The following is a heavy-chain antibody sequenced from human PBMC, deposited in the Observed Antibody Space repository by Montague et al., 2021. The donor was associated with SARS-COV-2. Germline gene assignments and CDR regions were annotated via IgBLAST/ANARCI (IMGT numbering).Heavy chain of an antibody. CDR2: IYYSGST. D-gene: IGHD2-15*01. CDR3: ARQEPIVVVVAAARGWFDP. CDR1: GGSISSSSYY. J-gene: IGHJ5*02. V-gene: IGHV4-39*01. Sequence: SETLSLTCTASGGSISSSSYYWGWIRQPPGKGLKWIGSIYYSGSTYYNPSLKSRVTISVDTSKNQFSLKLSSVTAADTAVYYCARQEPIVVVVAAARGWFDPWGQGTLVTVSS.